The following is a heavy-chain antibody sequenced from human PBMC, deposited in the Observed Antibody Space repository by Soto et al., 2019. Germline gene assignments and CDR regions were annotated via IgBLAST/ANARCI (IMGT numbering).Heavy chain of an antibody. Sequence: KPSETLSLTCTVSGGSISSGGYYWSWIRQHPGKGLEWIGYIYYSGSTYYNPSLKSRVTISVDTSKNQFSLKLSSVTAADTAVYYCARNTVTAYNWFDPWGQGTLVTVSS. D-gene: IGHD4-17*01. CDR2: IYYSGST. V-gene: IGHV4-31*03. CDR3: ARNTVTAYNWFDP. J-gene: IGHJ5*02. CDR1: GGSISSGGYY.